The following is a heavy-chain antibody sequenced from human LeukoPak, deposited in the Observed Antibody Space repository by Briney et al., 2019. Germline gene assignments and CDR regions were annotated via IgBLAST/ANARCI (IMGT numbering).Heavy chain of an antibody. D-gene: IGHD5-24*01. V-gene: IGHV4-59*01. CDR2: ISYSGST. J-gene: IGHJ4*02. CDR3: ARGSGDGYNYDY. Sequence: PSPTLSLTWTVSGASISSYYWSSIRHPPGKGLEWIVYISYSGSTNYNPSLKSRVTISVDTSKNQFSLKLSSVTAADTAVYYCARGSGDGYNYDYWGQGTLVTVSS. CDR1: GASISSYY.